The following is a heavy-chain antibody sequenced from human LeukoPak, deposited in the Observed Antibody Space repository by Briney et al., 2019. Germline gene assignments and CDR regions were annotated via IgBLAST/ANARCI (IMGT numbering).Heavy chain of an antibody. V-gene: IGHV1-46*01. D-gene: IGHD3-22*01. CDR1: GYTFTSNY. Sequence: ASVKVSCKASGYTFTSNYIHWVRQAPGQGLEWMGMIYPRDGSTSYAQKFQGRVTMTRNTSISTAYMELSSLRSEDTAVYYCARGKNYYVSSGYYAYWGQGTLVTVSS. J-gene: IGHJ4*02. CDR3: ARGKNYYVSSGYYAY. CDR2: IYPRDGST.